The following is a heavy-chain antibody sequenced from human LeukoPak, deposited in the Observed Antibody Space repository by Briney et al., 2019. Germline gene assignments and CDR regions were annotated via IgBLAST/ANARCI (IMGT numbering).Heavy chain of an antibody. CDR2: ISRSNNTI. V-gene: IGHV3-48*01. D-gene: IGHD3-9*01. CDR1: GLTISRYS. J-gene: IGHJ4*02. CDR3: APLHILTPGGY. Sequence: GGSLRLCCPVSGLTISRYSMNSVCRAPGKGLEWVSYISRSNNTIYDADYVKGRFTSYRENAKNSLYLQMNSMRAEDTAVYYFAPLHILTPGGYWGQGTRVTVSS.